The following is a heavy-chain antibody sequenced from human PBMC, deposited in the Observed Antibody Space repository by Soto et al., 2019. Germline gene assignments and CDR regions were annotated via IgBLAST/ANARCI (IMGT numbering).Heavy chain of an antibody. CDR1: GGSVSSSSYS. CDR3: ARLKGYCISTNCHGYYGMDV. Sequence: SETLSLTCTVSGGSVSSSSYSWGWIRQSPGKGLEWIGTIYSSENTYYNPSLLSRVTISVDTSKNEFSLRLGSVTAADTAVYYCARLKGYCISTNCHGYYGMDVWGQGTTVTVSS. D-gene: IGHD2-2*01. V-gene: IGHV4-39*01. CDR2: IYSSENT. J-gene: IGHJ6*02.